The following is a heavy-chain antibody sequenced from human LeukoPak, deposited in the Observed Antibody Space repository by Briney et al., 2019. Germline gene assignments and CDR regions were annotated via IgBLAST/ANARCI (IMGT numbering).Heavy chain of an antibody. Sequence: TGGSLRHSCAASGFTFNYYSINWVRQAPGKGLEWVSSIGSSSGYIYYADSVKGRFTISRDNAKNSVYLHMNSLRAEDTAVYYCARDRDWGQGTLVTVSS. CDR2: IGSSSGYI. J-gene: IGHJ4*02. CDR1: GFTFNYYS. CDR3: ARDRD. V-gene: IGHV3-21*01.